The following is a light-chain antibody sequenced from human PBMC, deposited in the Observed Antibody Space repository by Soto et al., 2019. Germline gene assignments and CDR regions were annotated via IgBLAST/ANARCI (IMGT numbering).Light chain of an antibody. CDR3: QQRYSGWT. CDR1: RSVSGSY. V-gene: IGKV3-11*01. J-gene: IGKJ1*01. Sequence: VTQSPGTLSLSPGERVTLSCRASRSVSGSYLAWYQQKPGQAPRLLIYDASNRATGIPARFSGSGSGTDFTLTISSLEPEDFAVYYCQQRYSGWTFGQGTKVDIK. CDR2: DAS.